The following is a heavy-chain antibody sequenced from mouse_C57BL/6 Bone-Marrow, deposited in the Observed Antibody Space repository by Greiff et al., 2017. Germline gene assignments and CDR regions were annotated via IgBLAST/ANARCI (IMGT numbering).Heavy chain of an antibody. D-gene: IGHD2-3*01. V-gene: IGHV1-81*01. CDR1: GYTFTSYG. CDR3: ARSDIGWLLRLDY. J-gene: IGHJ2*01. CDR2: IYPRSGNT. Sequence: QVQLQQSGAELARPGASVKLSCKASGYTFTSYGISWVKQRTGQGLEWIGEIYPRSGNTYYNEKFKGKATLTADNSSSTAYMELRSLTSEDSAVYFCARSDIGWLLRLDYWGQGTTLTVSS.